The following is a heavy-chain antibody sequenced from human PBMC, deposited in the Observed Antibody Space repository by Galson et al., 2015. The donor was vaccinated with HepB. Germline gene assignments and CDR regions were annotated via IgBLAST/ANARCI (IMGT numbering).Heavy chain of an antibody. CDR3: AKDLQSGYDSPFDY. CDR1: GFTFSSYG. J-gene: IGHJ4*02. Sequence: SLRLSCAASGFTFSSYGMHWVRQAPGKGLEWVAVISYDGSNKYYADSVKGRFTISRDDAKNSLYLQMNSLRAEDTALYYCAKDLQSGYDSPFDYWGQGTLVTVSS. D-gene: IGHD5-12*01. V-gene: IGHV3-30*18. CDR2: ISYDGSNK.